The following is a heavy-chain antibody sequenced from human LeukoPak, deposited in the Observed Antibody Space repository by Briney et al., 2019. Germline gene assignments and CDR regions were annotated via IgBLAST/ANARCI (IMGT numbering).Heavy chain of an antibody. CDR1: GGSISSGSYY. Sequence: SETLSLTCTVSGGSISSGSYYWSWIRQPAGKGLEWIGRIYTSGSTNYNPSLKSRVTISVDTSKNQFSLKLSSVTAADTAVYYCAKEDYGDDYWGQGTLDTVSS. CDR3: AKEDYGDDY. D-gene: IGHD4-17*01. J-gene: IGHJ4*02. V-gene: IGHV4-61*02. CDR2: IYTSGST.